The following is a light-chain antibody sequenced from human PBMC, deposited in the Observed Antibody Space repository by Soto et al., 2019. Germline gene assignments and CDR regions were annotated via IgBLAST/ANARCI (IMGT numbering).Light chain of an antibody. CDR3: CSYADGSIYF. Sequence: QSVLTQPASVSGSPGQSITISCTGTCRDVGAYDYVSWYLQYPDKAPQLLIYYVDHRPSGVSSRFSGSKSGNTASLTISGLQAEDEGDYYCCSYADGSIYFFGTGTKVTVL. J-gene: IGLJ1*01. V-gene: IGLV2-14*03. CDR2: YVD. CDR1: CRDVGAYDY.